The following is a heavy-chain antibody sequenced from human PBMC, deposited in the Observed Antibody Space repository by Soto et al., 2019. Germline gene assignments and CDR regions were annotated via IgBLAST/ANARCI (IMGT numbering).Heavy chain of an antibody. CDR3: ARVVSGVFDY. V-gene: IGHV4-31*03. CDR1: GGSISSGGYY. D-gene: IGHD3-10*01. CDR2: IYYSGST. Sequence: PSETLSLTCTVSGGSISSGGYYWSWIRQHPGKGLERIGYIYYSGSTYYNPSLKSRVTISVDTSKNQFSLKLSSVTAADTAVYYCARVVSGVFDYWGQGTLVTVSS. J-gene: IGHJ4*02.